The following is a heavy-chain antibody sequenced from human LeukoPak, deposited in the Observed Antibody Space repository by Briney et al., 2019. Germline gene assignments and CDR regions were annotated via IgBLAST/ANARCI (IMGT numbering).Heavy chain of an antibody. V-gene: IGHV3-30-3*01. Sequence: GGSLRLSCAASGFTFSSYAMHWVRQAPGKGLEWVAVISYDGSNKYYADSEKGRFTISRDNSKNTLYLQMNSLRAEDTAVYYCARDSGIDFWSGYYVAYQPPSDYWGQGTLVTVSS. D-gene: IGHD3-3*01. CDR1: GFTFSSYA. CDR3: ARDSGIDFWSGYYVAYQPPSDY. CDR2: ISYDGSNK. J-gene: IGHJ4*02.